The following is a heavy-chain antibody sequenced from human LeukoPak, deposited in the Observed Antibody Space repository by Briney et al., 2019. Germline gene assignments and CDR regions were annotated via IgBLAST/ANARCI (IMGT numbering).Heavy chain of an antibody. J-gene: IGHJ4*02. CDR3: ARDGGRATIVRGIIIMSVGDF. Sequence: PGGSLRLSCAASVFAFSNYGMHWVRQAPGQGLEWVAVISFDGTNKYYADSLKGRFTISRDNSKNTVYLQMNSLRPEDTAVYYCARDGGRATIVRGIIIMSVGDFWGQGALVTVST. V-gene: IGHV3-30*03. CDR1: VFAFSNYG. CDR2: ISFDGTNK. D-gene: IGHD3-10*01.